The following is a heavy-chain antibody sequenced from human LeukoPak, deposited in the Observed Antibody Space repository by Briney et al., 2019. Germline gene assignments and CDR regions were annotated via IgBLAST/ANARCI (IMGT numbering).Heavy chain of an antibody. CDR1: GFTFSDSY. Sequence: GGSLRLSRAASGFTFSDSYMSWIRQAPGKGLEWLSYISISGTTIYYADSVKGRFTISRDNAKNTLYLQMNSLRAEDTAVYYCASQNTWFGYVDYWGQGILVTVSS. J-gene: IGHJ4*02. CDR2: ISISGTTI. CDR3: ASQNTWFGYVDY. D-gene: IGHD3-10*01. V-gene: IGHV3-11*01.